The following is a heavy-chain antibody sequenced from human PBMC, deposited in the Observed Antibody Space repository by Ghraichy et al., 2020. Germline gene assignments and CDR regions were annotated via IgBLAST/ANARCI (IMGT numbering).Heavy chain of an antibody. D-gene: IGHD4-17*01. Sequence: SQTLSLTCTVSGGSISSSSYYWGWIRQPPGKGLEWIGSIYYSGSTYYNPSLKSRVTISVDTSKNQFSLKLSSVTAADTAVYYCATDKRTTVSRNFDYWGQGTLVTVSS. J-gene: IGHJ4*02. CDR2: IYYSGST. V-gene: IGHV4-39*01. CDR1: GGSISSSSYY. CDR3: ATDKRTTVSRNFDY.